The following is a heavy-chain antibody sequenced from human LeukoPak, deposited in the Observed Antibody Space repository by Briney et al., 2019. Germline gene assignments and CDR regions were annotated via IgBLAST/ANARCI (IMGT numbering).Heavy chain of an antibody. CDR2: ISGSGGST. CDR1: GFTFSSYA. Sequence: PGGSLRLSCAAPGFTFSSYAMSWVRQAPGKGLEWVSAISGSGGSTYYADSVKGRFTTSRDNSKTTLYLQMNSLRAEDTAVYYCAKIGYYYDSSGLIFDYWGQGTLVTVSS. V-gene: IGHV3-23*01. CDR3: AKIGYYYDSSGLIFDY. J-gene: IGHJ4*02. D-gene: IGHD3-22*01.